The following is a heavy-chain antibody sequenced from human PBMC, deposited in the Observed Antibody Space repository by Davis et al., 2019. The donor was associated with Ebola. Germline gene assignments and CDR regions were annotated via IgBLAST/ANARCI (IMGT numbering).Heavy chain of an antibody. CDR2: INHSGST. D-gene: IGHD5-18*01. V-gene: IGHV4-34*01. J-gene: IGHJ4*02. CDR3: ARGRAQLWSRVPLDY. Sequence: MPSETLSLTCAVYGGSFSGYYWSWIRQPPGKGLEWIGEINHSGSTNYNPSLKSRVTISVDTSKNQFSLKLSSVTAADTAVYYCARGRAQLWSRVPLDYWGQGTLVTVSS. CDR1: GGSFSGYY.